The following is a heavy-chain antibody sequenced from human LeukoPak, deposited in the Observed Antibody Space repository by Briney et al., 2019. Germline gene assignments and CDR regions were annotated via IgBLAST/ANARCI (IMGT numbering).Heavy chain of an antibody. J-gene: IGHJ5*02. D-gene: IGHD6-13*01. Sequence: SETLSLTCTVSGYSISSGYYWGWIRQPPGKGLEWIGNIYPTGSTYYNPSLKSRVTISVDTSKNQFSLKVSSVSAADTAVYYCAGAYSSSWYWNWFDPWGQGTLVTVSS. V-gene: IGHV4-38-2*02. CDR3: AGAYSSSWYWNWFDP. CDR1: GYSISSGYY. CDR2: IYPTGST.